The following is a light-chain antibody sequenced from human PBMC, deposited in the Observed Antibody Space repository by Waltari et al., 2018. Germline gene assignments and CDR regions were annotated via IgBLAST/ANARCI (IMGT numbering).Light chain of an antibody. J-gene: IGKJ1*01. CDR2: GAS. CDR3: QQYVSSPKT. CDR1: ESVTKY. V-gene: IGKV3-20*01. Sequence: EIVLTQSPGTLSLSPGERATLSCRASESVTKYVAWYQHKPGQAPRLLIYGASTRVIGIPDRISGSGSGTDFTLTITRLEPEDFAMYCCQQYVSSPKTFGPGTKVEIK.